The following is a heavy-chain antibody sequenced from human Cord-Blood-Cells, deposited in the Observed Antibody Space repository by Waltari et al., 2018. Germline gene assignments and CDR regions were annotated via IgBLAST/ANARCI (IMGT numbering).Heavy chain of an antibody. CDR3: ARGLGAADAFDI. J-gene: IGHJ3*02. Sequence: QVQLQQWGAGLLKPSETLSLTCAVYGGSFSGYHWNWFRQPPGKGLEWIGEINHSGSTNYNPSLKSRVTISVDTSKNQFSLKLSSVTAADTAVYYCARGLGAADAFDIWGQGTMVTVSS. D-gene: IGHD3-16*01. CDR1: GGSFSGYH. V-gene: IGHV4-34*01. CDR2: INHSGST.